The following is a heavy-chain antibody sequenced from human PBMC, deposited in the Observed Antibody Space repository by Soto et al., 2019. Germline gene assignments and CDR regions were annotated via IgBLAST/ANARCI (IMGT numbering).Heavy chain of an antibody. CDR1: GGSISSGDYY. CDR2: IYYSGST. J-gene: IGHJ6*02. V-gene: IGHV4-30-4*01. CDR3: ARDLAHCSSTSCSRMDV. D-gene: IGHD2-2*01. Sequence: SETLSLTCTVSGGSISSGDYYWSWIRQPPGKGLEWIGYIYYSGSTYYNPSLKSRVTISVDTSKNQFSLKLSSVTAANTAVYYCARDLAHCSSTSCSRMDVWGQGTTVTVSS.